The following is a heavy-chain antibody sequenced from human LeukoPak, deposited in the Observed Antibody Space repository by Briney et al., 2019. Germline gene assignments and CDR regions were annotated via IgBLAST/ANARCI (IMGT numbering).Heavy chain of an antibody. V-gene: IGHV4-39*01. Sequence: SETLSLTCTVSGGSISSSSYYWGWIRQPPGKGLEWIGSIYYSGSTYYNPSLKSRVTISVDTSKNQFSLKLSSVTAADTAVYYCARGYYGSGSYNWFDPWGQGTLVTVSS. CDR2: IYYSGST. CDR1: GGSISSSSYY. D-gene: IGHD3-10*01. J-gene: IGHJ5*02. CDR3: ARGYYGSGSYNWFDP.